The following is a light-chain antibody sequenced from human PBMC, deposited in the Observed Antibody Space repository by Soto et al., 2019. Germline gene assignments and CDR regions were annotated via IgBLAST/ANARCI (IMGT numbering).Light chain of an antibody. CDR3: QQYNSYPLT. V-gene: IGKV1-5*03. Sequence: DIQMTQSPSTLSASVGDRVTITCRASRSISSWLAWYQQKPGKAPKLLIHEASSLESGVPSRFSGSGSETEFTLTISSLQPDDFATYYCQQYNSYPLTFGGGTKVEIK. CDR1: RSISSW. CDR2: EAS. J-gene: IGKJ4*01.